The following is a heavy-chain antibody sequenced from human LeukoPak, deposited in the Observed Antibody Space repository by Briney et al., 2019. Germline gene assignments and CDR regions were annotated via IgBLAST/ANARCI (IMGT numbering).Heavy chain of an antibody. CDR3: AREDGYYYDSSGYFDY. CDR2: IYPGDSDT. Sequence: GESLKISCKGSGYSFSTHWIGWVRQMPGKGLEWMGIIYPGDSDTRYSPSFQGQVAISADKSISTAYLQWSSLKASDTAMYYCAREDGYYYDSSGYFDYWGQGTLVTVSS. V-gene: IGHV5-51*01. D-gene: IGHD3-22*01. CDR1: GYSFSTHW. J-gene: IGHJ4*02.